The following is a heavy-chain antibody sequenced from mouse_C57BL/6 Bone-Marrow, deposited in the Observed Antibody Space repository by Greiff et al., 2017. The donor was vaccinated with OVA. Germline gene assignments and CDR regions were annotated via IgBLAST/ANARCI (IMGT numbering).Heavy chain of an antibody. CDR3: ARTLYYYGVPFAY. CDR1: GFTFSSYA. Sequence: EVMLVESGGGLVKPGGSLKLSCAASGFTFSSYAMSWVRQTPEKRLEWVATISDGGSYTYYPDNVKGRFTISRDNAKNNLYLQMSHLKSEDTAMXYYARTLYYYGVPFAYWGQGTLVTVSA. D-gene: IGHD1-1*01. J-gene: IGHJ3*01. CDR2: ISDGGSYT. V-gene: IGHV5-4*03.